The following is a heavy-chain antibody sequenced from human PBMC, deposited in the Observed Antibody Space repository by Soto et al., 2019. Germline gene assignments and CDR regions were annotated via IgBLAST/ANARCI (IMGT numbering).Heavy chain of an antibody. J-gene: IGHJ4*02. CDR2: LYYTGTT. D-gene: IGHD3-3*01. CDR3: ARAHDFWGGRQQPIDS. Sequence: SETLSLTCSVSGGSIGSSSYYFGWIRQPPGKGLEWIGSLYYTGTTHYNSSLKSRVTISADTSKSQFSLKLSSVTAADTAVYYCARAHDFWGGRQQPIDSWGQGTLVTVSS. V-gene: IGHV4-39*01. CDR1: GGSIGSSSYY.